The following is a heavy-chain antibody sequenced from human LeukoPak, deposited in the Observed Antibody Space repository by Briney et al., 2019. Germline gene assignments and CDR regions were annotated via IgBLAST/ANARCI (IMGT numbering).Heavy chain of an antibody. V-gene: IGHV3-48*01. Sequence: GGSLRLSCAPSGFTFSSYSMNCVRQAPGKGREWVSYISSSSSSIYYAHSVKGRFTISRDNAQNSLYLQMNSLRAEDTAVYYCARDIAAAGTGYWGQGTLVTVSS. CDR3: ARDIAAAGTGY. D-gene: IGHD6-13*01. CDR2: ISSSSSSI. CDR1: GFTFSSYS. J-gene: IGHJ4*02.